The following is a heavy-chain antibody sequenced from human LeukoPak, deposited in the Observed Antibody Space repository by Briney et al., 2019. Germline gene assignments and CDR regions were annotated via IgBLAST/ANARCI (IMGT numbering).Heavy chain of an antibody. CDR3: ARHLDYYDDSGYYYAPNPDY. V-gene: IGHV1-2*02. CDR1: GYTFTGYY. Sequence: ASVKVSCKASGYTFTGYYMHWVRQAPGQGLEWMGWINPNSGGTNYAQKFQGRVTMTRDTSISTAYLQWSSLKASDTAMYYCARHLDYYDDSGYYYAPNPDYWGQGTLVTVSS. J-gene: IGHJ4*02. CDR2: INPNSGGT. D-gene: IGHD3-22*01.